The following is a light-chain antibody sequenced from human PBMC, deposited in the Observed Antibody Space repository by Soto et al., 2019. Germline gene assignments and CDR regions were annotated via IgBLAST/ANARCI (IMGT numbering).Light chain of an antibody. J-gene: IGKJ2*01. CDR3: QQANSFPPMYT. Sequence: DIQMTQSPSSVSASVGDRVTITCRASQDISSWLAWYQQKPGKAPKLLIYGASSLQSGVPSRFSGSGSGTDFTLTISSVQAEDFATYYCQQANSFPPMYTFGQGTKLEIK. CDR1: QDISSW. V-gene: IGKV1-12*01. CDR2: GAS.